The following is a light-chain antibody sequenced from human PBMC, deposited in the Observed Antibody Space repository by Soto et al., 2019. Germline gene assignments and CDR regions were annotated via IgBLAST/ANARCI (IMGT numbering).Light chain of an antibody. Sequence: DLQMTQSPSSPSASVRDRVTIPCRASQGISSWLAWYQQKPEKAPKLVIYDASSLQSGVPSRFSGSGSGTDFTLTISSLQPEDFATYYCQQANSYPHTFGGGTKVDIK. V-gene: IGKV1-12*01. J-gene: IGKJ4*01. CDR2: DAS. CDR1: QGISSW. CDR3: QQANSYPHT.